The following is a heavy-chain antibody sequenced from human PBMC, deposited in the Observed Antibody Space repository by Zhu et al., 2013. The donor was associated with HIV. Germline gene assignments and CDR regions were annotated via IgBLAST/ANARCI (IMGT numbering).Heavy chain of an antibody. Sequence: QVQLLQSGAEVKRPGASVTVSCRPSGYRFTAYYIHWVRQAPGKGIEWMGWINPNGGGTNYAQKFQARVTMTTDTSMNIAYMELSRLRSDDTAVYYCATTTYNFESSGYPDVWGQGTTVTVSS. V-gene: IGHV1-2*02. CDR1: GYRFTAYY. CDR3: ATTTYNFESSGYPDV. CDR2: INPNGGGT. J-gene: IGHJ6*02. D-gene: IGHD3-22*01.